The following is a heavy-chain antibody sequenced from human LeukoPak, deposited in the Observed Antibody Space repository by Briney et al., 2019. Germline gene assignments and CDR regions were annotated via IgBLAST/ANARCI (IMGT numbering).Heavy chain of an antibody. J-gene: IGHJ4*02. CDR1: GFTFSSYE. CDR2: ISSSGSTI. Sequence: GGSLTLSCAASGFTFSSYEMNWVRQAPGKGLEWFSYISSSGSTIYYADSVKGRFTISRDNTKNSLYQQMNSLRAEDTAVYYCGRGVRGGYSYGSFDYWGQGTLVTVS. V-gene: IGHV3-48*03. D-gene: IGHD5-18*01. CDR3: GRGVRGGYSYGSFDY.